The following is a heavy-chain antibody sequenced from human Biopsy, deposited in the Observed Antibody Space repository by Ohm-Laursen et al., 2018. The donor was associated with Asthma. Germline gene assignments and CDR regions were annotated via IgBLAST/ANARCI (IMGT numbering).Heavy chain of an antibody. CDR1: GYTFIHFA. D-gene: IGHD3-9*01. CDR2: INAGDGST. Sequence: SSVKVSCKASGYTFIHFAIHWVRQAPGQRLEWMGWINAGDGSTKYSQKFQGRVTITRDTSASTAYMDLRSLRSEDTAMYYCARTYYDFLTGQVNDTFALWGQGTMVTVSS. V-gene: IGHV1-3*01. CDR3: ARTYYDFLTGQVNDTFAL. J-gene: IGHJ3*01.